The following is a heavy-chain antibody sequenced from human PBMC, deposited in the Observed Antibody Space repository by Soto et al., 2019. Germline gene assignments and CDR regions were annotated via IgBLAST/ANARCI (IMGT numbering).Heavy chain of an antibody. D-gene: IGHD4-17*01. CDR2: INAGNGNT. V-gene: IGHV1-3*01. J-gene: IGHJ4*02. CDR3: ARAKGLRKYYYFDY. Sequence: ASVKVSCKASGYTFTSYAMHRVRQAPGQRLEWMGWINAGNGNTKYSQKFQGRVTITRDTSASTAYMELSSLRSEDTAVYYCARAKGLRKYYYFDYWGQGTLVTVSS. CDR1: GYTFTSYA.